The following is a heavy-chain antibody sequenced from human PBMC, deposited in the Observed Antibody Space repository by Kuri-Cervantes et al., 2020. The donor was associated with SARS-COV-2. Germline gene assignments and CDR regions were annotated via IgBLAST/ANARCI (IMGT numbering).Heavy chain of an antibody. CDR2: IRYDGSNK. V-gene: IGHV3-30*02. D-gene: IGHD5-18*01. Sequence: LSLTCAASGFTFSSYGMHWVRQAPGKGLEWVAFIRYDGSNKYYADSVKGRFTISRDNSKNTLYLQMNSLRAEDTAVYYCARGRTAMEYFDYWGQGTLVTVSS. J-gene: IGHJ4*02. CDR1: GFTFSSYG. CDR3: ARGRTAMEYFDY.